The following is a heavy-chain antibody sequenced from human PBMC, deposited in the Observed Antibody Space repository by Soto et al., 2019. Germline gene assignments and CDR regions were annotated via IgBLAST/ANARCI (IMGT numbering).Heavy chain of an antibody. V-gene: IGHV3-48*02. J-gene: IGHJ6*02. D-gene: IGHD2-2*01. CDR2: ISSSSTI. Sequence: PGGSLRLSCAASGFTFSSYSMNWVRQAPGKGLEWVSYISSSSTIYYADSVKGRFTISRDNAKNSLYLQMNSLRDEDTAVYYCARERVPAAKRGYYYGMDVWGQGTTVTVSS. CDR3: ARERVPAAKRGYYYGMDV. CDR1: GFTFSSYS.